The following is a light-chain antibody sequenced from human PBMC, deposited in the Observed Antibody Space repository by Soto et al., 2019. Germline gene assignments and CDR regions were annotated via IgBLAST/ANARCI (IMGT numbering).Light chain of an antibody. J-gene: IGKJ3*01. CDR3: QQRSNWRFT. Sequence: EIVLTQSPATLSVSPGERVTLSCRASQSVSSYLAWYQQKPGQAPRLLIYDASNRATAIPARFSGSGSGTDFTLTISSLEPEDFAVYYCQQRSNWRFTFGPGTKVDIK. V-gene: IGKV3-11*01. CDR2: DAS. CDR1: QSVSSY.